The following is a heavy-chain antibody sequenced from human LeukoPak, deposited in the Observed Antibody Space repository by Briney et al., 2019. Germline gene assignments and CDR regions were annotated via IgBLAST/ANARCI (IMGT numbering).Heavy chain of an antibody. CDR3: ATGTHYDLLPF. Sequence: GASVKVSCKASGYSFTSYDISWVRQATGQGLEWMGGFDPGSGEIIYEQKFQDRVTMTEDTSTDTAYMELSSLRSEDTALYYCATGTHYDLLPFWGQGTLVTVSS. CDR1: GYSFTSYD. J-gene: IGHJ4*02. CDR2: FDPGSGEI. V-gene: IGHV1-8*01. D-gene: IGHD3-9*01.